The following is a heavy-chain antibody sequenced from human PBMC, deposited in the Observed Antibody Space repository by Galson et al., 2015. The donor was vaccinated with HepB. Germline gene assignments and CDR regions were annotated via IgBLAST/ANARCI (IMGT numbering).Heavy chain of an antibody. D-gene: IGHD5-12*01. J-gene: IGHJ4*02. CDR1: RCTFDNYS. Sequence: SVKVSCKVSRCTFDNYSITWVRQAPGQGLEWMGRIIPIVGMTDHAQSFQGRVTITADKSSSTAYMELSSLRSDDTAVYYCATGQARGYTGYDIPGYWGQGSLVTVSS. V-gene: IGHV1-69*02. CDR2: IIPIVGMT. CDR3: ATGQARGYTGYDIPGY.